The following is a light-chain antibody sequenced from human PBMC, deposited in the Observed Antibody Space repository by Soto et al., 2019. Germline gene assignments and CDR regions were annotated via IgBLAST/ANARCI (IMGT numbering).Light chain of an antibody. CDR1: ESISGW. V-gene: IGKV1-5*03. J-gene: IGKJ1*01. CDR2: KVS. Sequence: DMQMTQSPSTLSASVGAKVTLTFRASESISGWLAWYQQKPGKAPKLLIYKVSSLERGVPSRFSGTGSETEFTLTSGSLQPEDFATYYCQQHHALWTFGQGTKVDIK. CDR3: QQHHALWT.